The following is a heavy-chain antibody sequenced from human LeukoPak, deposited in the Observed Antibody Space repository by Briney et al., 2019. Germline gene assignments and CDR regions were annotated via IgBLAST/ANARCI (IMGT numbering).Heavy chain of an antibody. CDR2: IYYSGST. V-gene: IGHV4-31*03. CDR3: ARGKTYYDILTGPADY. Sequence: PSQTLSLTCTVSGGSISSGGYYWSWIRQHPGKGLEWIGYIYYSGSTYYNPSLKSRVTISVDTSKNQFSLKLSSVTAADTAVYYCARGKTYYDILTGPADYWGQGTLVTVSS. J-gene: IGHJ4*02. CDR1: GGSISSGGYY. D-gene: IGHD3-9*01.